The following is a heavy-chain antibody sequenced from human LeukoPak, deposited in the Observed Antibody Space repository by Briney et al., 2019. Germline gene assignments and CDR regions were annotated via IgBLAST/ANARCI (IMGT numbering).Heavy chain of an antibody. J-gene: IGHJ4*02. CDR3: ARDWGGSGPTSHDY. CDR1: GFTFKSSW. Sequence: GGSLRLPCAASGFTFKSSWMHWVRQPPGRGPVWVSRISSDGTNTRYGDSVRGRFTVSRDNAKNTLYLQMNSLRVEDSAVYYCARDWGGSGPTSHDYWGQGTLVTVSS. V-gene: IGHV3-74*01. CDR2: ISSDGTNT. D-gene: IGHD3-16*01.